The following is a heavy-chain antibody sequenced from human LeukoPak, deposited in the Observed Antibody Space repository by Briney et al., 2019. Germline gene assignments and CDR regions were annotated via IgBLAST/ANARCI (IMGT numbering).Heavy chain of an antibody. CDR1: GYTFTGYY. CDR2: INPNSGGT. V-gene: IGHV1-2*02. D-gene: IGHD6-13*01. Sequence: ASVKVSCKASGYTFTGYYMHWVRQAPGQGLEWMGWINPNSGGTNYAQKFQGRVTVTRDTSASTAYMELSSLRSEDTAVYYCARDQVDSSSWYAYYYGMDVWGQGTTVTVSS. CDR3: ARDQVDSSSWYAYYYGMDV. J-gene: IGHJ6*02.